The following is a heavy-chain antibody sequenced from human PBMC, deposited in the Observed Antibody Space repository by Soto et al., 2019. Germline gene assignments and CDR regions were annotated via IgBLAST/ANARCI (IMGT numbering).Heavy chain of an antibody. Sequence: GGSLRLSCAASGSIFRGYGMHWVRQAPGKGLEWVAVIRKDGRNKNYADSVKGRFTISRDNAKNSLDLQLNSLRGEDTAMYYCARDMYSSDYFVKWFEPWGQGTLITVSS. J-gene: IGHJ5*02. CDR2: IRKDGRNK. CDR3: ARDMYSSDYFVKWFEP. V-gene: IGHV3-30*19. CDR1: GSIFRGYG. D-gene: IGHD6-19*01.